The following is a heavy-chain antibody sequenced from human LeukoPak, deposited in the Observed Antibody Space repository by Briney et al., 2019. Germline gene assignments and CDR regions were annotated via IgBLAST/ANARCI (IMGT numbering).Heavy chain of an antibody. J-gene: IGHJ4*02. V-gene: IGHV4-34*01. CDR3: VGGLALSSG. Sequence: SETLSLTCAVYGGSFSGYYWSWIRQPPGKGLEWIGEINHSGSTNYNPSLKSRVTISVDTSKNQFSLKLSSVTAADTAVHYCVGGLALSSGWGQGTLVTVSS. CDR1: GGSFSGYY. CDR2: INHSGST. D-gene: IGHD3-10*01.